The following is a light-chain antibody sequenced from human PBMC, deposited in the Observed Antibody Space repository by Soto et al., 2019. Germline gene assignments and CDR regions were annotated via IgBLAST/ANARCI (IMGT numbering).Light chain of an antibody. Sequence: QLVLTQPPSASGTPGQRVTISCSGRSSNVGSNSVNWYQHFPGTAPKVLIYRSTQRPSGVPDRFSGSKSGTSASLAISGLQAEDEADYYCAAWDDSLYGVVFGGGTKLTVL. CDR3: AAWDDSLYGVV. CDR2: RST. CDR1: SSNVGSNS. V-gene: IGLV1-44*01. J-gene: IGLJ2*01.